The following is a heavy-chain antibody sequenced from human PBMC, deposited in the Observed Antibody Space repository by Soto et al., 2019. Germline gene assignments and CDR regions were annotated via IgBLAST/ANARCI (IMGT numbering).Heavy chain of an antibody. CDR1: GYSFTAYV. CDR3: ARSGWNSPYYSHGLDV. D-gene: IGHD6-19*01. Sequence: GASVKVSCKPSGYSFTAYVITWVRQAQGQGLELLGWISPYNGNTNYGQNFQGRLTMTTELSTGTAYMELTSLRSDDTAVYYCARSGWNSPYYSHGLDVWGQGTTVTV. CDR2: ISPYNGNT. J-gene: IGHJ6*02. V-gene: IGHV1-18*01.